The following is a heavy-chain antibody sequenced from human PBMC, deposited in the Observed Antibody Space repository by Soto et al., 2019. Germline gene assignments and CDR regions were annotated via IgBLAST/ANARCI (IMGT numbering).Heavy chain of an antibody. Sequence: QVQLVQSGAEEKKPGASVKVSCRASGYTLSTYAMHWVRQAPGQRLEWMGWIIPGNGNTKYSQNFQGRLIITRDTSANTAFMELSSLTSEDTAVYYCARVLYGSGALGTFDIWGQGTMVTVSS. CDR3: ARVLYGSGALGTFDI. J-gene: IGHJ3*02. V-gene: IGHV1-3*05. CDR1: GYTLSTYA. D-gene: IGHD3-10*01. CDR2: IIPGNGNT.